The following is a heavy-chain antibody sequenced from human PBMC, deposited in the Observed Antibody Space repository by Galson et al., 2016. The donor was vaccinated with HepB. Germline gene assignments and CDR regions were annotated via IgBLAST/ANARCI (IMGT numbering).Heavy chain of an antibody. Sequence: SVKVSCKASGYTFGNYGISWVRQAPGQGLEWMAWISAYNGNSNTDYAQKFQGRVSMTTDPPTSTAYMELTSLKSDDTAVYYCARDFCSGGSCSPPLGYWGQGTLVPVSS. CDR1: GYTFGNYG. CDR2: ISAYNGNSNT. D-gene: IGHD2-15*01. V-gene: IGHV1-18*01. J-gene: IGHJ4*02. CDR3: ARDFCSGGSCSPPLGY.